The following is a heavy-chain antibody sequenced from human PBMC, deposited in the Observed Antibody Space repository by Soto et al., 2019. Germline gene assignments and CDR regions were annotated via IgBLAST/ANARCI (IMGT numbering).Heavy chain of an antibody. V-gene: IGHV1-8*01. CDR3: SREGPRAFDL. J-gene: IGHJ3*01. CDR1: GYTFTSYD. Sequence: ASVKVSCKASGYTFTSYDINWVRQATAQGLEWMGWMNPNSGNTGYAHKLQGRVTMTRNTSISTAYMELSSLGSEDTAGYYFSREGPRAFDLWGQ. CDR2: MNPNSGNT.